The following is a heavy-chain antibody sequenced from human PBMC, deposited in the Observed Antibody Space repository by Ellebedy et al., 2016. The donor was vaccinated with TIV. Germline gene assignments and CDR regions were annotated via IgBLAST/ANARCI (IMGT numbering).Heavy chain of an antibody. V-gene: IGHV3-74*01. D-gene: IGHD1-1*01. CDR3: AGDIPQRPNPARFDP. CDR1: GFTFSSHW. Sequence: PGGSLRLSCTAAGFTFSSHWMHWVRQAPGKGLVWVSRISSDGSYTSYADSVKGRFTISRGNAKNTLYLQMNSLRAEDTAVYYCAGDIPQRPNPARFDPWGQGTLVTVSS. CDR2: ISSDGSYT. J-gene: IGHJ5*02.